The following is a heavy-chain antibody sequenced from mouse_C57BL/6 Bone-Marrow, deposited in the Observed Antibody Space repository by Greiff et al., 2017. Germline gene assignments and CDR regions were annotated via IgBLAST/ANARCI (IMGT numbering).Heavy chain of an antibody. CDR2: IDPNSGGT. Sequence: QVQLQQPGAELVKPGASVKLSCTASGYTFTSYWMHWVKQRPGRGLEWIGRIDPNSGGTKYNEKFKSKATLSVDKPSSTAYLQLSSLTSEDSAVYYGARRILVSKGLYWYFDVWGTGTTVTVSS. CDR1: GYTFTSYW. D-gene: IGHD2-12*01. CDR3: ARRILVSKGLYWYFDV. J-gene: IGHJ1*03. V-gene: IGHV1-72*01.